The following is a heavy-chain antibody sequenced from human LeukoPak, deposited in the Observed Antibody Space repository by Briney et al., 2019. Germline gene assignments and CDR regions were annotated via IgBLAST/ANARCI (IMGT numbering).Heavy chain of an antibody. CDR2: IKKDGSEK. D-gene: IGHD2-2*01. Sequence: GGSLRLSCAASGFTLSNYWMTWVRQAPGKGLEWVANIKKDGSEKDYVDSVKGRFTVSRDNAKNSLYLQMNSLRAEDTAVYYCARDSGVPAAPYYYYGMDVWGQGTTVTVSS. CDR1: GFTLSNYW. V-gene: IGHV3-7*01. J-gene: IGHJ6*02. CDR3: ARDSGVPAAPYYYYGMDV.